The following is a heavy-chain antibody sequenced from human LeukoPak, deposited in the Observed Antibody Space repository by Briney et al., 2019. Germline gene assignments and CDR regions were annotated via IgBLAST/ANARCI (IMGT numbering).Heavy chain of an antibody. D-gene: IGHD6-6*01. V-gene: IGHV3-74*01. CDR3: ARDSSSPDAFDI. J-gene: IGHJ3*02. CDR1: GFTFSSYW. CDR2: INTDGSST. Sequence: LTGGSLRLSCAASGFTFSSYWMHWVRQAPGKGLVWVSRINTDGSSTSYADSVKGRFTISRDNAKNTLYLQMNSLRAGDTAVYYCARDSSSPDAFDIWGQGTMVTVSS.